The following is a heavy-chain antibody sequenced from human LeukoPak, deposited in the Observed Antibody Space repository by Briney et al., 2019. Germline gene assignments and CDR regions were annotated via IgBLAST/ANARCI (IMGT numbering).Heavy chain of an antibody. J-gene: IGHJ4*02. CDR3: ARRTFGSSLRDY. V-gene: IGHV4-39*01. CDR1: GGSISSSNYY. CDR2: IYYSGST. D-gene: IGHD6-6*01. Sequence: SETLSLTCTVSGGSISSSNYYWGWIRQPPGKGLEWIGNIYYSGSTNYNPSLKSRLTISGDTSKNQFSLKLSSVTAADTAVYYCARRTFGSSLRDYWGQGTLVTVSS.